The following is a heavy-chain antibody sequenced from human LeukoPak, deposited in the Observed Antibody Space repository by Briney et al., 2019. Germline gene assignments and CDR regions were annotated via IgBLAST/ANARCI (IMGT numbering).Heavy chain of an antibody. V-gene: IGHV4-34*01. CDR1: GGSFSNYY. CDR3: ARGAPGGNDYGDY. J-gene: IGHJ4*02. CDR2: INHSGST. Sequence: PSETLSLTCAVYGGSFSNYYWSWIRQPPGKGLEWIGEINHSGSTNYNPSLKSRVTISVDTSKNQFSLKLSSVTAADTAVYYCARGAPGGNDYGDYWGQGTLVTVSS.